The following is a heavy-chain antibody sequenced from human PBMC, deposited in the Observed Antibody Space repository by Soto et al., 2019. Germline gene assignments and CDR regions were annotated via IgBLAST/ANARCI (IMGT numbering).Heavy chain of an antibody. CDR2: ISKSGDST. V-gene: IGHV3-23*01. CDR3: AKGSFGFDY. J-gene: IGHJ4*02. CDR1: GVTFTSYA. D-gene: IGHD3-10*01. Sequence: EVQLLESGGGLVQPGVSLRLSCAASGVTFTSYAMTWVRQVPGEGLQWVSSISKSGDSTYYADSVKGRFTTSRDNSKNTLYLQMNSLRAEDTAIYYCAKGSFGFDYWGQGTLVTVSS.